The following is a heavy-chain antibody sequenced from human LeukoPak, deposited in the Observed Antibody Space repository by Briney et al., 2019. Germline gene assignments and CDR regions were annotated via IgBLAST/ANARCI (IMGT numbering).Heavy chain of an antibody. CDR3: ASSTVSYSSGWYVFDY. CDR1: GGSISSGGYY. CDR2: IYYSGST. Sequence: SETLSLTCTVSGGSISSGGYYWSWIRQHPGKGLEWIGYIYYSGSTYYNPSLKSRVTISVDTSKNQFSLKLSSVTAADAAVYYCASSTVSYSSGWYVFDYWGQGTLVTVSS. V-gene: IGHV4-31*03. J-gene: IGHJ4*02. D-gene: IGHD6-19*01.